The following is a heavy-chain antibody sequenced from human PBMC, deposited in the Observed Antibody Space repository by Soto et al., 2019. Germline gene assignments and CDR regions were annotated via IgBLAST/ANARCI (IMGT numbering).Heavy chain of an antibody. CDR1: GFAFGEYT. D-gene: IGHD3-10*02. Sequence: PGGSLRLSCETSGFAFGEYTMHWVRQVPGKGLEWVSLISWDGSTTYYTDSAKGRFTISRDISKNSLYLQMNGLTIEDTALYFCARTLTYYYVYHALDFWGLGTMVTVSS. CDR3: ARTLTYYYVYHALDF. J-gene: IGHJ3*01. V-gene: IGHV3-43*01. CDR2: ISWDGSTT.